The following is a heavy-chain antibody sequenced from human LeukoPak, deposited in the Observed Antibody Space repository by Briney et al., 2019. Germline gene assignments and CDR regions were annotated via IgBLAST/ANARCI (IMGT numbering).Heavy chain of an antibody. V-gene: IGHV5-51*01. CDR1: GYIFTNFW. J-gene: IGHJ4*02. Sequence: GESLKISCKASGYIFTNFWIAWVRQMPGKGLKLMGIIFPADSDTRYSPSFQGQVTMSADKSITTAYLQWSSLKASDTAIYYCARSGYSGYETDYWGQGTLVTVSS. D-gene: IGHD5-12*01. CDR2: IFPADSDT. CDR3: ARSGYSGYETDY.